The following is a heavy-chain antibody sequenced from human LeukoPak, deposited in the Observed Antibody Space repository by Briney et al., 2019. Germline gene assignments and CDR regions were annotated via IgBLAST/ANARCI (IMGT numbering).Heavy chain of an antibody. D-gene: IGHD1-26*01. V-gene: IGHV4-59*01. CDR1: GGSISSYY. CDR3: ARSEYSGSYYEFDY. CDR2: IYYSGST. Sequence: PSETLSLTCTVSGGSISSYYWSWIRRPPGKGLEWIGYIYYSGSTNYNPSLKSRVTISVDTSKNRFSLKLSSVTAADTAVHYCARSEYSGSYYEFDYWGQGTLVTVSS. J-gene: IGHJ4*02.